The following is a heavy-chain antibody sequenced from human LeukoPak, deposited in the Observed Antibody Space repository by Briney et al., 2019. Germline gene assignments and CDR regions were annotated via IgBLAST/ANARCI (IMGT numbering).Heavy chain of an antibody. Sequence: GGSLRLSCAASGFTFSSYGMHWVRQAPCKGLEWVAVISYDGSNKYYADSVKGRFTISRDNPKNTLYLQMNSLRAEDTAVYYCAKLSWEGDYYYYGMDVWGQGTTVTVSS. CDR1: GFTFSSYG. CDR2: ISYDGSNK. CDR3: AKLSWEGDYYYYGMDV. D-gene: IGHD6-13*01. J-gene: IGHJ6*02. V-gene: IGHV3-30*18.